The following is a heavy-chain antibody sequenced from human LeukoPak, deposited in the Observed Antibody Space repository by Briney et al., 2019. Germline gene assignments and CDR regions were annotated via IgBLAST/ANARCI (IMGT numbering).Heavy chain of an antibody. CDR1: GGSISSGSYY. V-gene: IGHV4-61*02. Sequence: SETLSLTCTVSGGSISSGSYYWSWLRQPAGKGLEWIGRIYTSGSTNYNPSLKSRVTISVDTSKNQFSLKLTPVTAADTAVYYGARAYSSSPMDVWGKGTTVTVSS. CDR2: IYTSGST. D-gene: IGHD6-6*01. J-gene: IGHJ6*04. CDR3: ARAYSSSPMDV.